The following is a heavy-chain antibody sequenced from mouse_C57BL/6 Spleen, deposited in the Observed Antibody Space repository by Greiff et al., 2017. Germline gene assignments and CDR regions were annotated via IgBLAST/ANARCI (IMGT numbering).Heavy chain of an antibody. Sequence: EVHLVESGGGLVKPGGSLKLSCAASGFTFSDYGMHWVRQAPEKGLEWVAYISSGSSTIYYADTVKGRFTISRDNAKNTLFLQMTSLRSEDTAMYYCARERIYLLGDAMDYWGQGTSVTVSS. V-gene: IGHV5-17*01. J-gene: IGHJ4*01. CDR3: ARERIYLLGDAMDY. D-gene: IGHD1-1*01. CDR2: ISSGSSTI. CDR1: GFTFSDYG.